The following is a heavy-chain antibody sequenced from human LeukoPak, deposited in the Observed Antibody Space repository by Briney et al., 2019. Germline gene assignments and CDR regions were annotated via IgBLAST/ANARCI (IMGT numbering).Heavy chain of an antibody. CDR3: ARSPSGYRFDS. J-gene: IGHJ4*02. V-gene: IGHV4-61*01. Sequence: KPAETLSLTCAVSGGSINRGTCFWTWIRKPPGKGLEWIGYSSNSGSTNYHPSLKSRVTISSDTSKTQFTLKLTSVTAADTAVYYCARSPSGYRFDSWGQGTLVTVSS. CDR2: SSNSGST. D-gene: IGHD3-22*01. CDR1: GGSINRGTCF.